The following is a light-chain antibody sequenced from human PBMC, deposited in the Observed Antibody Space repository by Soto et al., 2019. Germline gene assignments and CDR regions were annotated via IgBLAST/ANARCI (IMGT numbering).Light chain of an antibody. CDR2: SNN. V-gene: IGLV1-44*01. CDR1: SSNIGSNT. CDR3: AAWDDSLNVV. J-gene: IGLJ2*01. Sequence: QLVLTQPPSASGTPGQRVIISCSGSSSNIGSNTVNWYQQLPGTAPKLLIYSNNERPSGVPDRFSGSKSGTSASLAISGLQSEDEADYYCAAWDDSLNVVFGGGTQLTVL.